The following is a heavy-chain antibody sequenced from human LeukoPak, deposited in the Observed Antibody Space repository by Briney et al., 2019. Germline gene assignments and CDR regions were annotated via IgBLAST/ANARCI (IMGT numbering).Heavy chain of an antibody. J-gene: IGHJ4*02. D-gene: IGHD3-3*01. Sequence: GASVKVSCKASGYTFTSYGISWVRQAPGQGLEWMGWISAYNGNTNYAHKLQGRVTMTTDTSTSTAYMELRSLRSDDTAVYYCARVSERITIFGVVIAYFVYWGQGTLVTVSS. CDR1: GYTFTSYG. CDR2: ISAYNGNT. V-gene: IGHV1-18*01. CDR3: ARVSERITIFGVVIAYFVY.